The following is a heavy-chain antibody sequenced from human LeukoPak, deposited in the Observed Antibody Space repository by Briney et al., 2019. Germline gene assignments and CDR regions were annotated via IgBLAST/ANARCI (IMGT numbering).Heavy chain of an antibody. CDR3: ASSYYDFWSNYYGRRLDY. Sequence: SETLSLTCTVSGGSISSSSYYWGWIRQPPGKGLEWIGSIYYSGSTYYNLSLKSRVTISVDTSQNHFSLKLSSVTAADTAVYYCASSYYDFWSNYYGRRLDYWGQGTLVTVSS. CDR1: GGSISSSSYY. J-gene: IGHJ4*02. CDR2: IYYSGST. V-gene: IGHV4-39*02. D-gene: IGHD3-3*01.